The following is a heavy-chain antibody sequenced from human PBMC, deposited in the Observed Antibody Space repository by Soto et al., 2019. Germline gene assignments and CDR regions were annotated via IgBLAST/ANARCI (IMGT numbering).Heavy chain of an antibody. V-gene: IGHV1-2*04. CDR3: ARTEIYIVVVVAATLENWFDP. J-gene: IGHJ5*02. D-gene: IGHD2-15*01. Sequence: ASVKVSCKASGYTFTGYYMHWVRQAPGQGLEWMGWINPNSGGTNYAQKFQGWVTMTRDTSISTAYMELSSLRSEDTAVYYCARTEIYIVVVVAATLENWFDPWGQGTRVSVSS. CDR2: INPNSGGT. CDR1: GYTFTGYY.